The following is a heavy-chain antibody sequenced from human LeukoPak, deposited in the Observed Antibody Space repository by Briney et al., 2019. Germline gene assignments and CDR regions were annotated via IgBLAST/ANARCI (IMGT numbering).Heavy chain of an antibody. J-gene: IGHJ4*02. CDR2: IRYDGNNK. V-gene: IGHV3-30*02. D-gene: IGHD3-3*01. CDR1: GFTFSSYG. CDR3: AKVGGGGITIFGEDY. Sequence: GGSLRLSCAASGFTFSSYGMHWVRQAPGKGLEWVAFIRYDGNNKYYADSVKGRFTIFRDNSKNTLYLQMNSLRAEDTAVYYCAKVGGGGITIFGEDYWGQGTLVTVSS.